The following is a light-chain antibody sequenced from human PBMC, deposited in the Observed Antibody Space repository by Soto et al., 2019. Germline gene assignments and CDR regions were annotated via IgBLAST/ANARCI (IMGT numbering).Light chain of an antibody. Sequence: EIVLTQSPGTLSLSPGERATLSCRASQSVTSSYLAWYQQKAGQAPRLLISGASNRAAGIPGRFSGSGSGTDFTLTISRLEPEDFAVYYCQQYGGSPPEYTFGQGTKLEIK. V-gene: IGKV3-20*01. CDR3: QQYGGSPPEYT. J-gene: IGKJ2*01. CDR2: GAS. CDR1: QSVTSSY.